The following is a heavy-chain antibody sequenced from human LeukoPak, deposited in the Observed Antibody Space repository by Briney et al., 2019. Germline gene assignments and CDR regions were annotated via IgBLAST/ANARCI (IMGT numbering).Heavy chain of an antibody. Sequence: ASVKVSCKASGYTFSDYSIHWVRQAPGQGLEWMGRINSNSGGTNYAQNFQGRVTMTRDTSIGTAYMEVSGLTSDDTAVYYCARGGSGSGYLYYFDSWGQGTLVSVSS. CDR3: ARGGSGSGYLYYFDS. V-gene: IGHV1-2*06. CDR1: GYTFSDYS. D-gene: IGHD3-10*01. J-gene: IGHJ4*02. CDR2: INSNSGGT.